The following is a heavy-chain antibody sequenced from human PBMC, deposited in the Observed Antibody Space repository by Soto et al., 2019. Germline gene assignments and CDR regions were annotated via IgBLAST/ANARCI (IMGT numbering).Heavy chain of an antibody. J-gene: IGHJ4*02. CDR1: GYSFAGYW. V-gene: IGHV5-10-1*01. Sequence: GESLKISCKGSGYSFAGYWITWVRQKPGKGLEWIGRIDPSDSQTYYSPSFRGHVTISVTKSITTVFLQWSSLRASDTAMYYCARQIYDSDTGPNFQYYFDSWGQGTPVTVSS. D-gene: IGHD3-22*01. CDR2: IDPSDSQT. CDR3: ARQIYDSDTGPNFQYYFDS.